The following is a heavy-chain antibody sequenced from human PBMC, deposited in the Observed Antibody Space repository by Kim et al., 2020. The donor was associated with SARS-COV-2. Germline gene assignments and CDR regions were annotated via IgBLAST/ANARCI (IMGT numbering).Heavy chain of an antibody. CDR3: WVAGNLGYYFDY. Sequence: YYSESLKGSLTNSRYNTKNTLYLQKNSLRAEDTALYYCWVAGNLGYYFDYWGQGTLVTVSS. J-gene: IGHJ4*02. D-gene: IGHD6-19*01. V-gene: IGHV3-66*01.